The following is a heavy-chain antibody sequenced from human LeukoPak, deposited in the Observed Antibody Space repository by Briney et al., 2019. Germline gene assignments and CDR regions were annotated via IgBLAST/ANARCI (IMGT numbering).Heavy chain of an antibody. J-gene: IGHJ4*02. Sequence: GGSLRLSCAASGFTFNTYWMTWVRQAPGKGLEWAASMKQDGNGKYYMDSLKGRFTISRDNAKNSLYLQMNSLRAEDTAVYYCARDPGTGGSYFDYWGQGTLVTVSS. V-gene: IGHV3-7*01. CDR1: GFTFNTYW. CDR3: ARDPGTGGSYFDY. CDR2: MKQDGNGK. D-gene: IGHD2-8*02.